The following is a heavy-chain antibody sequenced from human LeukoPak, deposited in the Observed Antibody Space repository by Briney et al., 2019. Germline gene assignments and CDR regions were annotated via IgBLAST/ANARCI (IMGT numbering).Heavy chain of an antibody. CDR3: AREWAYYYGSSGYFDY. CDR2: IKLDGSEK. Sequence: GGSLRPFCAASGFTFSDYWMSWVRKAPGKGREGVANIKLDGSEKYYAHSVKGRFTGSRDNAKNSLFLKISSQRAEDTAVYFCAREWAYYYGSSGYFDYWGQGTLVTVSS. V-gene: IGHV3-7*01. CDR1: GFTFSDYW. J-gene: IGHJ4*02. D-gene: IGHD3-22*01.